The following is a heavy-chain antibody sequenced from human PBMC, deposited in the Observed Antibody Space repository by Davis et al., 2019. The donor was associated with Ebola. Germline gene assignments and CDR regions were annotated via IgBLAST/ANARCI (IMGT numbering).Heavy chain of an antibody. D-gene: IGHD6-19*01. J-gene: IGHJ5*02. CDR1: GFTLTNYA. CDR3: ARDGQYSSGWYSFDP. V-gene: IGHV1-3*01. CDR2: ISAYNGNT. Sequence: ASVKVSCKASGFTLTNYAIHWVRQAPGQRLEWMGWISAYNGNTNYAQKLQGRVTITRDTSASTAYMELSSLRSEDTAVYYCARDGQYSSGWYSFDPWGQGTLVTVSS.